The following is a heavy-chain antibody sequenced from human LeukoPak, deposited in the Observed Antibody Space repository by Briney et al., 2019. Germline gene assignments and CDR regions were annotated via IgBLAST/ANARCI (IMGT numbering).Heavy chain of an antibody. V-gene: IGHV3-7*01. Sequence: GGSLRLSCAASGFSFSSYWMSWVRQAPGKGLEWVANIKQDGSEKYYVDSVRGRFTISRDNAKNSLYLQMNSLRAEDTAVYYCARERGVYSYGDYWGQGTLVTVSS. CDR3: ARERGVYSYGDY. CDR1: GFSFSSYW. D-gene: IGHD5-18*01. CDR2: IKQDGSEK. J-gene: IGHJ4*02.